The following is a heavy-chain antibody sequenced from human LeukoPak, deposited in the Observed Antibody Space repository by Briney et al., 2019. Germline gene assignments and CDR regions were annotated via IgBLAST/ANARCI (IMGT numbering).Heavy chain of an antibody. J-gene: IGHJ3*01. CDR1: GFTFSSCA. V-gene: IGHV3-23*01. CDR2: VNDNGAST. D-gene: IGHD7-27*01. Sequence: GGTLRLSCAASGFTFSSCAMSWVRQAPGKGLEWVSGVNDNGASTYYADSVKGRYTISRDNSKNTLYLQLNSVRVEDAAIYYCAKGRTGNSYSPLDLCGQGTMVTVSS. CDR3: AKGRTGNSYSPLDL.